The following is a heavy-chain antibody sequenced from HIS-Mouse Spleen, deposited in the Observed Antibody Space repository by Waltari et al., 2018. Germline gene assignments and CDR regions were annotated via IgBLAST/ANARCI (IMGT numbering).Heavy chain of an antibody. Sequence: QLQLQESGPGLVKPSETLSLTCTVSGGSISSSSYYWGWIRQPPGKGLEWIGSFYYSGSTYYNPSLRSRVTISVDTSKNQFALKLSSVTAADTAVYYCARDYGDNWFDPWGQGTLVTVSS. CDR3: ARDYGDNWFDP. CDR1: GGSISSSSYY. J-gene: IGHJ5*02. V-gene: IGHV4-39*07. CDR2: FYYSGST. D-gene: IGHD4-17*01.